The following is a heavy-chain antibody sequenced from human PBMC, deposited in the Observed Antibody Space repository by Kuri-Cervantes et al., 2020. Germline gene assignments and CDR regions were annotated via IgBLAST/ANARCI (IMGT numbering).Heavy chain of an antibody. CDR2: ISAYNGNT. CDR1: GGTFSSYG. Sequence: ASVKVSCKASGGTFSSYGISWVRQAPGQGLEWMGWISAYNGNTNYAQKLQGRVTMTTDTSTSTAYMELRSLRSEDTAVYYCARGRPKMVAATAIDYWGQGTLVTVSS. J-gene: IGHJ4*02. D-gene: IGHD2-15*01. V-gene: IGHV1-18*01. CDR3: ARGRPKMVAATAIDY.